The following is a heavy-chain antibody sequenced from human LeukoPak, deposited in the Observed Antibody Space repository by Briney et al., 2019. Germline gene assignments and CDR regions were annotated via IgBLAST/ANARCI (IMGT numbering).Heavy chain of an antibody. V-gene: IGHV3-9*01. D-gene: IGHD3-10*01. J-gene: IGHJ4*02. CDR1: GFTFSSYA. CDR2: ISWNSGSI. Sequence: GGSLRLSCAASGFTFSSYAMHWVRQAPGKGLEWVPGISWNSGSIGYADSVKGRFTISRDNAKNSLYLQMNSLRAEDTALYYCAKSRGRITMVRGVPDYFDYWGQGTLVTVSS. CDR3: AKSRGRITMVRGVPDYFDY.